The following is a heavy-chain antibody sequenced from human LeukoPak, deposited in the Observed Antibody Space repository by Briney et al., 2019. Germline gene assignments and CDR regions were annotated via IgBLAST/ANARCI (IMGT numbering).Heavy chain of an antibody. Sequence: GGSLSLSCTASGFTFSNYLMSWVRQTPEKGLEWVANIKQGGSEKVYVDSVKGRFTISRDNAQTSLYLHMNSLRAEDTAVYYCARDPYSSSWSYGMDVWGQGTTVTVSS. J-gene: IGHJ6*02. D-gene: IGHD6-13*01. V-gene: IGHV3-7*05. CDR1: GFTFSNYL. CDR3: ARDPYSSSWSYGMDV. CDR2: IKQGGSEK.